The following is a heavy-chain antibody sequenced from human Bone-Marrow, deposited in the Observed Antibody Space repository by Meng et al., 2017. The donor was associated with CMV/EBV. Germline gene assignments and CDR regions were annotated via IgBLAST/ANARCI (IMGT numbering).Heavy chain of an antibody. CDR1: GGTFSSYA. CDR2: IIPILGIA. CDR3: ARDRYYYDSSGSPDDALDI. Sequence: SVKVSCKASGGTFSSYAIRWVRQTPGQGLERMGGIIPILGIANYAQKFQGRVTITADKSTSTAYMELSSLRSEDTAVYYCARDRYYYDSSGSPDDALDIWGQGTMVTVSS. D-gene: IGHD3-22*01. V-gene: IGHV1-69*10. J-gene: IGHJ3*02.